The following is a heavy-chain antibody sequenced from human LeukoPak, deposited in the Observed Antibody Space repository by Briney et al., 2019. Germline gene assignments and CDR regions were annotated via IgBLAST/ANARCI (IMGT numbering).Heavy chain of an antibody. CDR1: GFTFSGYW. Sequence: GGSLRPSCAASGFTFSGYWMHWVRQAPGKGLVWVSRIKGDGTITNYADSVKGRFTISRDNANNTLYLQLNSLRAEDTAIYYCTRSPYGASQNSIWGQGAMVTVSS. CDR3: TRSPYGASQNSI. D-gene: IGHD4/OR15-4a*01. CDR2: IKGDGTIT. V-gene: IGHV3-74*01. J-gene: IGHJ3*02.